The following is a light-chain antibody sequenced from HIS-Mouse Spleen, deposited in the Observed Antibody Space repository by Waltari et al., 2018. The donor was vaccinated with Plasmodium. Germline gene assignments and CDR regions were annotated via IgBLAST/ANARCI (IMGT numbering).Light chain of an antibody. Sequence: SYELTQPPSVSVSPGQTARLTCSGDAFPNQSAFWYQQKPDQAPVLVIYKDSERPSGIPERFSGSSSGTTVTLTISGVQAEDEADYYCRSADSSGTYRVFGGGTKLTVL. CDR1: AFPNQS. CDR2: KDS. V-gene: IGLV3-25*03. CDR3: RSADSSGTYRV. J-gene: IGLJ2*01.